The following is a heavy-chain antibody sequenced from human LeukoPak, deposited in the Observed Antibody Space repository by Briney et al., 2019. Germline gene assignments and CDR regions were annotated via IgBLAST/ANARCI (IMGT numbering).Heavy chain of an antibody. D-gene: IGHD3-10*01. CDR3: ARDQVEYYYGSGSYYTDY. Sequence: GGSLRLSCTASGFTFSTYSMNWVRQAPGKGLEWVSSISSSSSHIYYAASVKGRFTISRDNAKNSLYLQMNSLRAEDTAVYYCARDQVEYYYGSGSYYTDYWGQGTLVTVSS. CDR1: GFTFSTYS. V-gene: IGHV3-21*01. CDR2: ISSSSSHI. J-gene: IGHJ4*02.